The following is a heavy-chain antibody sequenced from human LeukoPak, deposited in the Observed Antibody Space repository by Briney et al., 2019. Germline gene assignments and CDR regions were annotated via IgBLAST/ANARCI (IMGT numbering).Heavy chain of an antibody. J-gene: IGHJ6*03. CDR3: ARGGGYSYGYLYYYYMDV. V-gene: IGHV1-46*01. D-gene: IGHD5-18*01. CDR1: GYTFTIYY. Sequence: ASVKVSCKASGYTFTIYYMHWVRQAPGQGLEWMGIINPSGGSTSYAQKFQGRVTMTRDTSTSTVYMELSSLRSEDTAVYHCARGGGYSYGYLYYYYMDVWGKGTTVTISS. CDR2: INPSGGST.